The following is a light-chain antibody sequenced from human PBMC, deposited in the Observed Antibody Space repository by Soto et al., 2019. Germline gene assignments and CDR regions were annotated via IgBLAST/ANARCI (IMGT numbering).Light chain of an antibody. CDR3: MLYMGGGLVV. Sequence: QAVVTQEPSFSVSPGGTVTLTCGLTSGSVSTTYYPSWYQQTPGQAPRTLIYRTNIPSSGLPDRFSGSILGNKAALTITGAWADDVSDYHCMLYMGGGLVVFGGGTKLTVL. CDR1: SGSVSTTYY. J-gene: IGLJ2*01. V-gene: IGLV8-61*01. CDR2: RTN.